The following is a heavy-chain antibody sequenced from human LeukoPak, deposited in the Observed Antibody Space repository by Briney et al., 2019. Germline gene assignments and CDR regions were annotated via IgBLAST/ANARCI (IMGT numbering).Heavy chain of an antibody. CDR2: IRSKTDGERT. CDR1: GFTFINAW. CDR3: TTTGGRWDSSGFDY. D-gene: IGHD3-22*01. V-gene: IGHV3-15*01. J-gene: IGHJ4*02. Sequence: PGGSLRLSCAASGFTFINAWVSWVRQAPGKGLEWVGRIRSKTDGERTDYAAPVKGRFSISRDDSENTLYLQMNSLKTEDTAVYYCTTTGGRWDSSGFDYWGQGTLVTVSS.